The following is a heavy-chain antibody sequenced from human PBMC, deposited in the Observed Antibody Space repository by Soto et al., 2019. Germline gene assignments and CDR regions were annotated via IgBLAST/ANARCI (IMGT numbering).Heavy chain of an antibody. CDR2: IKSKTDGGTT. CDR1: GFTFSNAW. J-gene: IGHJ4*02. V-gene: IGHV3-15*07. D-gene: IGHD6-13*01. Sequence: EVQLVESGGGLVKPGGSLRLSCAASGFTFSNAWMNWVRQAPGKGLEWVGRIKSKTDGGTTDYAAPVKGRFTISRDDSKNTLYLQMNSLKTEDTAVYYCTTENIAAAPDFDYWGQGTLVTVSS. CDR3: TTENIAAAPDFDY.